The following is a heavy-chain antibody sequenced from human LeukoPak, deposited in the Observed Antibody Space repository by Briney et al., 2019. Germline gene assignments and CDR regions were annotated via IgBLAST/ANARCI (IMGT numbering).Heavy chain of an antibody. CDR3: ARHRQFDADAFDI. V-gene: IGHV4-61*01. Sequence: PSETLSLTCTVSGGSLSSDNFYWSWIRQPPGKGLEWVGNIYYTGNTNYNPSLKSRVTISVDTSKNQFSLRLSSLTAADTAVYFCARHRQFDADAFDIWGQGTMVTVSS. J-gene: IGHJ3*02. D-gene: IGHD3-9*01. CDR2: IYYTGNT. CDR1: GGSLSSDNFY.